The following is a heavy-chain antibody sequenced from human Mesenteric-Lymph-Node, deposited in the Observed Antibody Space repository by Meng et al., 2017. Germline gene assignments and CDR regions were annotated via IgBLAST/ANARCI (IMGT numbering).Heavy chain of an antibody. D-gene: IGHD6-19*01. CDR3: ARMVGSGPFDY. CDR2: IYHSGST. V-gene: IGHV4-61*01. J-gene: IGHJ4*02. Sequence: SETLSLTCAVSGDSVRGSYYWSWIRQSPGKGLELIGYIYHSGSTNYNPSLRSRVTISIDTSKNQFSLELSSVTAADTAVYYCARMVGSGPFDYWGQGTLVTVSS. CDR1: GDSVRGSYY.